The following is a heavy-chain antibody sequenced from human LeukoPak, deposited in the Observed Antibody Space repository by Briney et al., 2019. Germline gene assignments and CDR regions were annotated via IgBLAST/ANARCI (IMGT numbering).Heavy chain of an antibody. D-gene: IGHD3-9*01. V-gene: IGHV3-43*02. CDR3: AKDIGSVLRYFDWLRNYYYYYGMDV. Sequence: GGSLRLSCAASGFTFDDYAMHWVRQAPGKGLEWVSLISGDGGSTYYADSVKGRFTISRDNSKNSLYLQMNSLRTEDTALYYCAKDIGSVLRYFDWLRNYYYYYGMDVWGQGTTVTVSS. CDR2: ISGDGGST. CDR1: GFTFDDYA. J-gene: IGHJ6*02.